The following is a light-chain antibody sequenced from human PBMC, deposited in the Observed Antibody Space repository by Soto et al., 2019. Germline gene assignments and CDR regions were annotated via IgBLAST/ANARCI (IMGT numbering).Light chain of an antibody. CDR1: QSVGSD. CDR2: GAS. J-gene: IGKJ1*01. CDR3: QQYNNWPPWT. V-gene: IGKV3-15*01. Sequence: IVMTQSPATLSVSLGERATLSCRASQSVGSDLAWYQQKPGQAPRLLIYGASTRAAGIPARFTGSGSGTDFTLTISSLQSEDFAVYYCQQYNNWPPWTFGQGTKVEIK.